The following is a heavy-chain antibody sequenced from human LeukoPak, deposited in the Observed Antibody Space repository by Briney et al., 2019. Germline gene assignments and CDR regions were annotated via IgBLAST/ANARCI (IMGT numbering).Heavy chain of an antibody. J-gene: IGHJ3*01. V-gene: IGHV4-39*07. CDR1: GGSISSGSYY. CDR3: AKEEIMADDAFDV. D-gene: IGHD5-12*01. CDR2: INHSGST. Sequence: SETLSLTCTVSGGSISSGSYYWSWIRQPPGKGLEWIGEINHSGSTNYNPSLKSRVTISVDTSKNQFSLELSSVTAADTAVYYCAKEEIMADDAFDVWGQGTVVTVS.